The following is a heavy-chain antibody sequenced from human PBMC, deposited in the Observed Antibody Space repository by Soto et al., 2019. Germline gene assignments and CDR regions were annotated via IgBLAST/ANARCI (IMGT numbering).Heavy chain of an antibody. CDR3: ATSSEWDYYYYMDV. Sequence: GGSLRLSCAASGFTFSSYGMHWVRQAPGKGLEWVAVISYDGSNKYYADSVKGRFTISRDNSKNTLYLQMNSLRAEDTAVYYCATSSEWDYYYYMDVWGKGTTVTVSS. J-gene: IGHJ6*03. D-gene: IGHD1-26*01. CDR2: ISYDGSNK. CDR1: GFTFSSYG. V-gene: IGHV3-30*03.